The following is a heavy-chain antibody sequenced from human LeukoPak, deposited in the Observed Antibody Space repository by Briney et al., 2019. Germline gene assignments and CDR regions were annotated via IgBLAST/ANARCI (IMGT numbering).Heavy chain of an antibody. Sequence: GGSLRLTCAASGFTFSSYAMNWVRQAPGKGLEWVSTISGSGDSTYYADSVKGRFTISRDNSESTLYVHMSSLRAEDTAVYYCAKQRGYTYGYPFDSWGQGTLVTVSS. D-gene: IGHD5-18*01. V-gene: IGHV3-23*01. J-gene: IGHJ4*02. CDR2: ISGSGDST. CDR1: GFTFSSYA. CDR3: AKQRGYTYGYPFDS.